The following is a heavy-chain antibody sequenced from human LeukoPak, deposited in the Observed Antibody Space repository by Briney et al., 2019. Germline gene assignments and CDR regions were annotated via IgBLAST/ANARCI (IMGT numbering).Heavy chain of an antibody. V-gene: IGHV1-18*01. Sequence: GASVKVSCKASGYTFTSYGISWVRQAPGQGLEWMGWISAYNGNTNYAQKLQGRVTMTTDTSTSTAYMELRSLRSDDTAVYYCARVRYSSSWLHFDYWGQGTLVTVSS. J-gene: IGHJ4*02. CDR1: GYTFTSYG. CDR2: ISAYNGNT. D-gene: IGHD6-13*01. CDR3: ARVRYSSSWLHFDY.